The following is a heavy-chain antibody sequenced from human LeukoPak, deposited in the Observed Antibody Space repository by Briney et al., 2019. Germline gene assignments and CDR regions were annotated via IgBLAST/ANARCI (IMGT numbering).Heavy chain of an antibody. CDR2: VHHTGRT. D-gene: IGHD3-10*01. J-gene: IGHJ4*01. Sequence: SETLSLTCIVSGGPVSDSFAHYWSWVHQPPGKGFEWIAEVHHTGRTIYSPSFARRVIIFVDTSKNQVSLKLTSVTAADTAVYYCARGSDYTWGGWGQGTLVTVSS. V-gene: IGHV4-4*02. CDR3: ARGSDYTWGG. CDR1: GGPVSDSFAHY.